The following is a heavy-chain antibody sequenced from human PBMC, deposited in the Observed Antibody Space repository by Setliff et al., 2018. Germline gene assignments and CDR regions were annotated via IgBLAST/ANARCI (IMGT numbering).Heavy chain of an antibody. J-gene: IGHJ4*02. V-gene: IGHV3-23*01. Sequence: PGGSLRLSCAASGFSFSSYAMSWVRQAPGKGLEWVSTIIGSGISTYYSDSVQGRFTISRDNHKNTLHLQMNSLRVEDTAIYFCAGQGPIFGSGLIPGFDQWGQGTMVTVSS. CDR3: AGQGPIFGSGLIPGFDQ. CDR1: GFSFSSYA. D-gene: IGHD3-3*01. CDR2: IIGSGIST.